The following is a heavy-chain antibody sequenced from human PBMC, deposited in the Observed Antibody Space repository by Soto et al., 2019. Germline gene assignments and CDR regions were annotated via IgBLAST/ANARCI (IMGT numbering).Heavy chain of an antibody. CDR1: GGSFSTYG. V-gene: IGHV1-69*01. J-gene: IGHJ3*02. Sequence: QVQLVQSGAEVKKPGSSVKVSCKASGGSFSTYGISWVRQAPGQGLEWMGGFIPVFTTAKYAQKFQGRVSSTADESTYTAYMEVSSLRSEATAVYFLARDGVDVSRTTVRHGALDIWGQGTVVTVSS. CDR3: ARDGVDVSRTTVRHGALDI. CDR2: FIPVFTTA. D-gene: IGHD4-17*01.